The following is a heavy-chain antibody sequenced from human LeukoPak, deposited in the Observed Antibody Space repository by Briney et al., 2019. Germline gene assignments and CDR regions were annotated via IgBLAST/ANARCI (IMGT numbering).Heavy chain of an antibody. CDR2: SSGSGGST. V-gene: IGHV3-23*01. J-gene: IGHJ4*02. CDR3: AKAPDIVLMVYACDY. Sequence: GGSLRLSCAASGFTFSSYAMSLVRQAPGKGLEWVSASSGSGGSTYYADSVKGRFTISRDNSKNTLYLQMNSLRAEDTAVYYCAKAPDIVLMVYACDYWGQGTLVTVSS. CDR1: GFTFSSYA. D-gene: IGHD2-8*01.